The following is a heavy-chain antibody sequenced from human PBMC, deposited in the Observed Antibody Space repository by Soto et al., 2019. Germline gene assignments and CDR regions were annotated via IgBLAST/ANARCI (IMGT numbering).Heavy chain of an antibody. V-gene: IGHV4-59*01. CDR2: IYYSGST. Sequence: ASETLSLTCTVSGGSISSYYWSWIRQPPGKGLEWIGYIYYSGSTNYNPSLKSRVTISVDTSKNQFSLKLSSVTAADTAVYYCARINYDILTGYPFDPWGQGTLVTVSS. CDR1: GGSISSYY. D-gene: IGHD3-9*01. J-gene: IGHJ5*02. CDR3: ARINYDILTGYPFDP.